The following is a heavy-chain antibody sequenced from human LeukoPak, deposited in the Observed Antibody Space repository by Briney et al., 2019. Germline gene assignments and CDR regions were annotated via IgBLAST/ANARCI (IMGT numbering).Heavy chain of an antibody. Sequence: ASVKVSCKASGYTFTSYDINWVRQATGQGLEWMGWMNPNSGNTGYAQKFQGRVTMTRNTSISTAYMELSSLRSDDTAMYYCARHLSRGWYVRRNPFDYWRQGPLVPVPS. V-gene: IGHV1-8*01. CDR2: MNPNSGNT. CDR3: ARHLSRGWYVRRNPFDY. D-gene: IGHD6-19*01. J-gene: IGHJ4*02. CDR1: GYTFTSYD.